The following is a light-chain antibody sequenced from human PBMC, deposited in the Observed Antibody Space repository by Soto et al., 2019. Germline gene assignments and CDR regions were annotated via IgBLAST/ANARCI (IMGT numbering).Light chain of an antibody. J-gene: IGKJ3*01. CDR2: GAS. CDR1: QSVSSSY. CDR3: QQYSSSFRFT. V-gene: IGKV3-20*01. Sequence: EIVLTQSPGTLSLSQGERATLSCRASQSVSSSYLAWYQQKPDHAPRLLIYGASSRATGIPDRFSGSGSGTDFSLTIISLEHEDFAVYYYQQYSSSFRFTFGPGTKVDIK.